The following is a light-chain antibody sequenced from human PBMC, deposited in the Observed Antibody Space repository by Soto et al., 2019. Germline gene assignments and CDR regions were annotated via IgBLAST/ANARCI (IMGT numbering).Light chain of an antibody. Sequence: QSVLTQPPSESGTPGQRVTISCSGSSSNIGSNAVNWYQQLPGTAPKLLIYSNNQRPSGVPDRFSGSKSGTSASLAISGLQSDDEADYYCAAWDDSLHGWVFGGGTKLTVL. CDR2: SNN. CDR3: AAWDDSLHGWV. J-gene: IGLJ3*02. CDR1: SSNIGSNA. V-gene: IGLV1-44*01.